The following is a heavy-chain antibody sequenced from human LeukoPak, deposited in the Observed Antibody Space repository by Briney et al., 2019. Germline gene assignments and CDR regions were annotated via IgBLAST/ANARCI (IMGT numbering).Heavy chain of an antibody. CDR1: SGSFSGYY. D-gene: IGHD3-3*02. CDR3: ARAFYPGYYSYMAV. V-gene: IGHV4-59*01. Sequence: SETLSLTCAVYSGSFSGYYWSWIRQPPGKGLEWIGYIYYSGSTNYNPSLKSRVTISVDTSKNQFSLKLSSVTAADTAVYYCARAFYPGYYSYMAVWGKGTTVTVSS. J-gene: IGHJ6*03. CDR2: IYYSGST.